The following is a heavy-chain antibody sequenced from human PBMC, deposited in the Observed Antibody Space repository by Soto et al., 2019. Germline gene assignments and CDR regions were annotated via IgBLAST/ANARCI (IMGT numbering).Heavy chain of an antibody. J-gene: IGHJ4*02. CDR2: IYSGGST. D-gene: IGHD3-22*01. V-gene: IGHV3-53*01. CDR3: PRERDSSGYFFRY. CDR1: GFSVSSKY. Sequence: PGGSLRLSCVVSGFSVSSKYMTWVRQAPGKGLAWVSVIYSGGSTYYADSVKGRFTISRDNSKNTLYLQMNSLRAKDTAVYYCPRERDSSGYFFRYWGKGTLVTVSS.